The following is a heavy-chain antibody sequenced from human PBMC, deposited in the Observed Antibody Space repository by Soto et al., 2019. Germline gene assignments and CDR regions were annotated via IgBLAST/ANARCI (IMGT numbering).Heavy chain of an antibody. CDR1: GYTFTSYY. CDR2: INPSGGST. CDR3: ARVEYSSSSSTEVGYYYGMDV. V-gene: IGHV1-46*01. Sequence: ASVKVSCKASGYTFTSYYMHWVRQAPGQGLEWMGIINPSGGSTSYAQKFQGRVTMTRDTSTSTVYMELSSLRSEDTAVYYCARVEYSSSSSTEVGYYYGMDVWGQGTTVTVSS. J-gene: IGHJ6*02. D-gene: IGHD6-6*01.